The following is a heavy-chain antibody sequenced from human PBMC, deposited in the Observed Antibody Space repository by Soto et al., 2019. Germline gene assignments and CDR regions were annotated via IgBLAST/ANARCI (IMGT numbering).Heavy chain of an antibody. J-gene: IGHJ4*02. CDR1: GGSFSGYY. Sequence: QVQLQQWGAGLLKPSETLSLTCAVYGGSFSGYYWSWIRQPPGKGLEWIGEINHSGSTNYNPSLKSRGTISVDTSKNQFSLKLSSVTAADTAVYYCARGLIAAAGTGWGQGTLVTVSS. D-gene: IGHD6-13*01. V-gene: IGHV4-34*01. CDR2: INHSGST. CDR3: ARGLIAAAGTG.